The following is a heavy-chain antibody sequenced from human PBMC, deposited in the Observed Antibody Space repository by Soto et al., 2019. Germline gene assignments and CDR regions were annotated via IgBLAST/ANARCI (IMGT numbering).Heavy chain of an antibody. CDR1: GFTFTSCA. J-gene: IGHJ6*02. CDR2: ISGSGGSE. Sequence: GGSLRLSCAVSGFTFTSCAMTWVRQAPGKGLEWVSAISGSGGSEFYADSVKGRFTISRDNSKNTLYLQMKSLRAEDTALYYCAKGDTTMITDYYAMDVWGQGTTVTVS. D-gene: IGHD5-18*01. CDR3: AKGDTTMITDYYAMDV. V-gene: IGHV3-23*01.